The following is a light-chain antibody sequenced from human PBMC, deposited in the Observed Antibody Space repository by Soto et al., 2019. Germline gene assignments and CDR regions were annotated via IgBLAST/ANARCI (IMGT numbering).Light chain of an antibody. Sequence: DIVMTQSPHSLAVSLGERATINCKSSQSVLYSADNKNYLAWYQQKPGQPPRLLIYWASTREAGVPDRFSGSGSGTDFTLTISSLQAEDVAVYYCQQHYSSPYTFGQGTKLEIK. J-gene: IGKJ2*01. CDR1: QSVLYSADNKNY. V-gene: IGKV4-1*01. CDR2: WAS. CDR3: QQHYSSPYT.